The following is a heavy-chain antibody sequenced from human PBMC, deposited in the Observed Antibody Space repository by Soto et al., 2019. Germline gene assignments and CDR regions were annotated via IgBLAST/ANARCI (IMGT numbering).Heavy chain of an antibody. Sequence: GXAVKVSCKASGGPFSRHAFIWVRQAPGQGLEWMGGIIPMFGTPNYSEKFQGRLSITADESTTTVYVQLSSLRSEDTAVYYCARKFDYDSSGHYYAYWGQGTLVTVSS. CDR1: GGPFSRHA. CDR3: ARKFDYDSSGHYYAY. CDR2: IIPMFGTP. D-gene: IGHD3-22*01. V-gene: IGHV1-69*13. J-gene: IGHJ4*02.